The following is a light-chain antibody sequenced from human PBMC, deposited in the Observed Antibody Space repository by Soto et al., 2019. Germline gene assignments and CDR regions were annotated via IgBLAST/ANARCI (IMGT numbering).Light chain of an antibody. J-gene: IGLJ1*01. CDR3: YSFTSSNPYV. CDR2: EVS. V-gene: IGLV2-18*02. CDR1: SSDVGSYNR. Sequence: QSVLTQPPSVSGSPGQSVAISCTGTSSDVGSYNRVSWYQQAPGTAPKVMIYEVSNRPSGVPDRFSGSKSGNTASLTISGLQPEDEADYYCYSFTSSNPYVFGTGTKVTVL.